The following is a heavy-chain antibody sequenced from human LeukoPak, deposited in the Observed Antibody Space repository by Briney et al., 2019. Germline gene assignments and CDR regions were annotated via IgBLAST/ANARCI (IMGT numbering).Heavy chain of an antibody. CDR1: GFTFSSYG. CDR2: ISYDGSNK. CDR3: AKPARGGWYNAFDI. D-gene: IGHD6-19*01. J-gene: IGHJ3*02. V-gene: IGHV3-30*18. Sequence: PGGSLRLSCAASGFTFSSYGMHWVRQAPGKGLEWVAVISYDGSNKYYADSVKGRFTISRDNSKNTLYLQMNSLRAEDTAVYYCAKPARGGWYNAFDIWGQGTMVTVSS.